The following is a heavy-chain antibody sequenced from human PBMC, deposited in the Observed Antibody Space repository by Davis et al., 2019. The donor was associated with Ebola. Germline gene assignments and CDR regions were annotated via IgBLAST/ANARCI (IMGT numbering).Heavy chain of an antibody. D-gene: IGHD4-23*01. CDR1: GYTFTSYG. V-gene: IGHV1-2*02. Sequence: ASVKVSCKASGYTFTSYGISWVRQAPGQGLEWMGWINPNSGGTNYAQKFQGRVTMTRDTSISTAYMELSRLRSDDTAVYYCARGDTMTTVVTLTDYWGQGTLVTVSS. J-gene: IGHJ4*02. CDR3: ARGDTMTTVVTLTDY. CDR2: INPNSGGT.